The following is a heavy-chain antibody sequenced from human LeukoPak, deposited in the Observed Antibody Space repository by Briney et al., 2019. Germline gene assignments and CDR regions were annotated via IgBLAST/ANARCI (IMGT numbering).Heavy chain of an antibody. CDR3: ARDGGYSYGYDY. Sequence: GGSLRLSCAASGFTFSSYSMNWVRQAPGKGLEWVSSISSSSSYIYYADSVKGRFTISRDNAKNSLYLQMNSLRAEDTAVYYCARDGGYSYGYDYWGQGTLVTVSS. D-gene: IGHD5-18*01. V-gene: IGHV3-21*01. CDR2: ISSSSSYI. J-gene: IGHJ4*02. CDR1: GFTFSSYS.